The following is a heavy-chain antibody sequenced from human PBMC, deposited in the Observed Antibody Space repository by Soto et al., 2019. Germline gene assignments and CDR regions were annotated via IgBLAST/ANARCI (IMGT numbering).Heavy chain of an antibody. Sequence: QMQLVESGGGSVNPGESLSLSCAASGFSFSDYYMSWMRQAPGKGPEWLSDISGSGSYTDYADSVEGRCTISRDNAKNSLYLQMNNLGVADLAVYYCARDRGPWGQGTLVTVSS. V-gene: IGHV3-11*06. CDR1: GFSFSDYY. J-gene: IGHJ5*02. CDR2: ISGSGSYT. CDR3: ARDRGP.